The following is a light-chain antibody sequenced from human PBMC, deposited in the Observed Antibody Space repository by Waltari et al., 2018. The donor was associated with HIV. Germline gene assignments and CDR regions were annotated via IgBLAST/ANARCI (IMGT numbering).Light chain of an antibody. CDR2: EVT. V-gene: IGLV2-18*02. Sequence: QSALTQPPSVSGSPGQSVTISCTGTNSDVGSYNRVSWYQQTPGTAPKLMIYEVTSRPAGVPDRFSGSKSGNTASLTISGLQAEDEADYYCSSYTSSATYVFGTGTKVTVI. CDR1: NSDVGSYNR. CDR3: SSYTSSATYV. J-gene: IGLJ1*01.